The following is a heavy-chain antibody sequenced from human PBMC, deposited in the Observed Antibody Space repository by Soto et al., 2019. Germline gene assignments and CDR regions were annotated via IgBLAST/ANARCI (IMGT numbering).Heavy chain of an antibody. V-gene: IGHV3-30*18. Sequence: PGGSLRLSCADSGFTFSSYGMHWVRQAPGKGLEWVAVISYDGSNKYYADSVKGRFTISRDNSKNTLYLQMNSLRVEDTAVYYCAKATHYYYYYYGMDVWGQGTTVTVSS. J-gene: IGHJ6*02. CDR2: ISYDGSNK. CDR3: AKATHYYYYYYGMDV. D-gene: IGHD3-3*02. CDR1: GFTFSSYG.